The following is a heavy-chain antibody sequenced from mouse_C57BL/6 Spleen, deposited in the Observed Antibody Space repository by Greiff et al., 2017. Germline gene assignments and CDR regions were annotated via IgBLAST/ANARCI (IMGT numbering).Heavy chain of an antibody. D-gene: IGHD3-2*01. J-gene: IGHJ3*01. Sequence: QVQLKQPGAELVKPGASVKMSCKASGYTFTSYWITWVKQRPGQGLEWIGDIYPGSGSTNYNEKFKSKATLTVDTSSSTAYMQLSSLTSEDSAVYYCARSGDSSAWFAYWGQGTLVTVSA. CDR1: GYTFTSYW. CDR2: IYPGSGST. CDR3: ARSGDSSAWFAY. V-gene: IGHV1-55*01.